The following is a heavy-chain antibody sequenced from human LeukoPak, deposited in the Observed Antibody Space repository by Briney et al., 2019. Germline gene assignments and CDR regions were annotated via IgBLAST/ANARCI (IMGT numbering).Heavy chain of an antibody. Sequence: GGSLRLSCAASGFTFSSYAMHWVRQAPGKGLEYVSAISSNGGSTYYANSVKGRFTISRDNSKNTLYLQMGSLRAEDMAVYYCARGLGYCSSTSCYTPPRMDVWGKGTTVTVSS. V-gene: IGHV3-64*01. CDR3: ARGLGYCSSTSCYTPPRMDV. D-gene: IGHD2-2*02. CDR2: ISSNGGST. J-gene: IGHJ6*03. CDR1: GFTFSSYA.